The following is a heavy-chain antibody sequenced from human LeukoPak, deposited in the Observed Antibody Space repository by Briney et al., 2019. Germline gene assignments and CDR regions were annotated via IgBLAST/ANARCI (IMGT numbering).Heavy chain of an antibody. CDR1: GGSFSGYY. Sequence: PSETLSLTCAVYGGSFSGYYWSWIRQPPGKGLEWIGEINHDGSTNYNPSLKSRVTISVDTSKNQFSLKLSSVTAADTAVYYCARPIVVVPLRAFDIWGQGTMVTVSS. J-gene: IGHJ3*02. CDR3: ARPIVVVPLRAFDI. CDR2: INHDGST. D-gene: IGHD2-21*01. V-gene: IGHV4-34*01.